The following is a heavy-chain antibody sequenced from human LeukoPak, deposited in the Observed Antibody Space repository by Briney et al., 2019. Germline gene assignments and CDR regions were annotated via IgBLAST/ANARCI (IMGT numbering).Heavy chain of an antibody. Sequence: PSETLSLTCTVSGGSISSYYWSWIRQPPGKGLEWIGEINHSGSTNYNPSLKSRVTISVDTSKNQFSLKLSSVTAADTAVYYCARGRAYYDSSGYDYWGQGTLVTVSS. J-gene: IGHJ4*02. V-gene: IGHV4-34*01. CDR1: GGSISSYY. D-gene: IGHD3-22*01. CDR2: INHSGST. CDR3: ARGRAYYDSSGYDY.